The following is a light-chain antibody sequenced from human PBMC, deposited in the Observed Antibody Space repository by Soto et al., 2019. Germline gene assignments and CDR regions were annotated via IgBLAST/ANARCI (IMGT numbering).Light chain of an antibody. J-gene: IGKJ4*01. CDR2: AAS. V-gene: IGKV1-12*01. CDR1: QGISSW. Sequence: DIQMTQSPSSVSASVGDRVTITCRASQGISSWLAWYQHKPGKAPKLLIYAASSLHSGVPSRFSGSGSGTDFTLTISSLQPDDFATYYCQQANSCPLTFGGGTKVEIK. CDR3: QQANSCPLT.